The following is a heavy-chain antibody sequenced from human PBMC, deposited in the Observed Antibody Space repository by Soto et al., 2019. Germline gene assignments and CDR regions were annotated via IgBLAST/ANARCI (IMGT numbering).Heavy chain of an antibody. J-gene: IGHJ4*02. V-gene: IGHV4-59*08. CDR3: ARQYGYCSGGSCYTAVDY. D-gene: IGHD2-15*01. CDR2: IYYSGST. CDR1: GGSISSYY. Sequence: SETLSLTCTVSGGSISSYYWSWIRQPPGKGLEWIGYIYYSGSTNYNPSLKSRVTISVDTSKNQFSLKLSSVTAADTAVYYCARQYGYCSGGSCYTAVDYWGQGTLVTVSS.